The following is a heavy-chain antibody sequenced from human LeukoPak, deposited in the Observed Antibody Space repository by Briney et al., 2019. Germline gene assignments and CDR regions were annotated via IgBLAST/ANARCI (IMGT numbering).Heavy chain of an antibody. J-gene: IGHJ6*03. CDR1: GGSISSYY. V-gene: IGHV4-4*07. Sequence: PSETLSLTCTVSGGSISSYYWSWIRQPAGKGLEWIGRIYNSGSTNYNPSLKSRVTMSADTSKNQFSLKLNSVTAADTAVYYCARGSASYYYYYLDVWGEGTTVTVSS. CDR2: IYNSGST. CDR3: ARGSASYYYYYLDV.